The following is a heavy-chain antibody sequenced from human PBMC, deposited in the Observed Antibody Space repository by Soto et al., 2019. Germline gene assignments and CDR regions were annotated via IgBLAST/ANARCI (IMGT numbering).Heavy chain of an antibody. D-gene: IGHD3-3*01. J-gene: IGHJ4*02. Sequence: PGGSQRLSCAASGFTFSSYAMSWVRQAPGKGLEWVSAISGSGGSTYYADSVKGRFTISRDNSKNTLYLQMNSLRAEDTAVYYCAKDPRVFRFLEWLLYFDYWGQGTLVTVSS. CDR1: GFTFSSYA. CDR2: ISGSGGST. CDR3: AKDPRVFRFLEWLLYFDY. V-gene: IGHV3-23*01.